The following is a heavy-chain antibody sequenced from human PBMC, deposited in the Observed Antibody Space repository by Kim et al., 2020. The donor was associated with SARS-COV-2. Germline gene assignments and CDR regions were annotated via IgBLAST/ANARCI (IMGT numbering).Heavy chain of an antibody. V-gene: IGHV3-53*01. J-gene: IGHJ4*02. CDR1: GFAVSSNY. CDR3: ARGRSDYYDSSSYYDY. CDR2: IYSGGST. D-gene: IGHD3-22*01. Sequence: GGSLRLSCAASGFAVSSNYMSWVRQAPGKGLEWVSVIYSGGSTYYADSVKGRFTISRDNSKNTLYLQMNSLRAEDTAVYYCARGRSDYYDSSSYYDYWGQGTLVTVSS.